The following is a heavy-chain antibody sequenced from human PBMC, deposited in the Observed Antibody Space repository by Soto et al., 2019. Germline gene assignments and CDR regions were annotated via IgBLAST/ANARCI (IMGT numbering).Heavy chain of an antibody. V-gene: IGHV3-23*01. D-gene: IGHD2-2*01. CDR2: ISGNDEST. Sequence: GGSLRLSCAASEFSLRGYALTWVRQAPGKGLQWLSTISGNDESTYYADAVKGRVTNSRGDSGETLELQMHSQRADDTAVYYCARGLSRSIVPWLDLWGQGT. CDR3: ARGLSRSIVPWLDL. J-gene: IGHJ5*02. CDR1: EFSLRGYA.